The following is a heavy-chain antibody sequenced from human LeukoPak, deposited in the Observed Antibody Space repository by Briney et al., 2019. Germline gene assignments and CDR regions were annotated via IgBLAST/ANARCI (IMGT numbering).Heavy chain of an antibody. CDR3: ARVHEGYCSGGSCYPGAFDI. J-gene: IGHJ3*02. D-gene: IGHD2-15*01. V-gene: IGHV3-48*03. CDR1: GFIFSNYE. Sequence: GGSLRLSCAASGFIFSNYEMNWVRQAPGKGLEWVSYISDSGSTIYYADSVKGRFTISRDNAKNSLYLQMNSLRAEDTALYSCARVHEGYCSGGSCYPGAFDIWGQGTMVTVSS. CDR2: ISDSGSTI.